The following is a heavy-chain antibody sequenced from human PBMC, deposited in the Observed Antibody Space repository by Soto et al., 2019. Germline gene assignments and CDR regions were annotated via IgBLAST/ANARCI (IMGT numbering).Heavy chain of an antibody. Sequence: QPVGSLRLSCAASGFTFSSYAMSWVRQAPGKGLEWVSAISGSGGSTYYADSVKGRFTISRDNSKNTLYLQMNSLRAEDTAVYYCAKDLDRGVNQFDYWGQGTLVTVSS. CDR3: AKDLDRGVNQFDY. D-gene: IGHD3-10*01. V-gene: IGHV3-23*01. J-gene: IGHJ4*02. CDR1: GFTFSSYA. CDR2: ISGSGGST.